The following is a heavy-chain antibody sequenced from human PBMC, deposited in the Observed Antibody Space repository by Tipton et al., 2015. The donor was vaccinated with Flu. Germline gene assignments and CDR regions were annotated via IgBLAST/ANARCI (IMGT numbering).Heavy chain of an antibody. J-gene: IGHJ6*02. D-gene: IGHD3-10*01. V-gene: IGHV3-33*01. Sequence: SLRLSCAASGFIFSTYGMHWVRQAPGKGLEWVAVIWYDGSNKYYADSVKGRFTISRDNSKNMVYLQMNSLRAEDTAVYYCAAGDAMDVWGQGTTVTVSS. CDR3: AAGDAMDV. CDR1: GFIFSTYG. CDR2: IWYDGSNK.